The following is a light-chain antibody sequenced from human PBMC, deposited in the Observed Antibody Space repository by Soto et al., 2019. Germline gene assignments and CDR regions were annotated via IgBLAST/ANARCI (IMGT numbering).Light chain of an antibody. J-gene: IGKJ1*01. Sequence: DIQMTQSPSSLSSSVGDRVTVTCRANQDISYYLAWYQQKQGKVPKLLIYGASTLQSGVPSRFSGSGSGTDFTLTISSLQSDDFAVYYCQQYNNWPWTFGQGTKVDIK. CDR1: QDISYY. V-gene: IGKV1-27*01. CDR2: GAS. CDR3: QQYNNWPWT.